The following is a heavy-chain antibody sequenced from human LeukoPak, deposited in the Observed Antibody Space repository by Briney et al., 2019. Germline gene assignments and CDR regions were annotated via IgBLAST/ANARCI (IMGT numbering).Heavy chain of an antibody. CDR2: IYYSVNT. CDR1: GGSISSYY. V-gene: IGHV4-59*01. CDR3: AGDPIIAAAGGINFDY. D-gene: IGHD6-13*01. J-gene: IGHJ4*02. Sequence: SETLSLTCTVSGGSISSYYWSWIRQPPGKGLEWIGYIYYSVNTNYNPSLKSRVTISVDTSKNQFSLKLSSVTAADTAVYYCAGDPIIAAAGGINFDYWGQGTLVTVSS.